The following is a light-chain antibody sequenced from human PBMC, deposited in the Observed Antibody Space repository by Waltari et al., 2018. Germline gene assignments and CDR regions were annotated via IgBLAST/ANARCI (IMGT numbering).Light chain of an antibody. CDR1: SLYVGCSDS. Sequence: QSALTQPASVSGSPGQSITIPCTGSSLYVGCSDSLSWYQARPGQSPKVIIYDVSNRASGVSDRFAGSKSGNTASLTISVLQADDEADYYCYSQLFNSIVLFGGGTKVTVL. CDR3: YSQLFNSIVL. J-gene: IGLJ2*01. CDR2: DVS. V-gene: IGLV2-14*03.